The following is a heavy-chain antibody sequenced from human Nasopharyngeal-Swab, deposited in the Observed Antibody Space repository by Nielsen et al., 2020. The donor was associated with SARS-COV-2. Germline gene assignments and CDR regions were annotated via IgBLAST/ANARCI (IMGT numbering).Heavy chain of an antibody. J-gene: IGHJ4*02. CDR2: ISSSGSTI. CDR1: GFTFSDYY. CDR3: AREDTDYYDSSGYFDY. V-gene: IGHV3-11*01. D-gene: IGHD3-22*01. Sequence: GESLKISCAASGFTFSDYYMSWIRQAPGRGLEWVSYISSSGSTIYYADSVKGRLTISRDNAKNSLYLQMNSLRAEDTAVYYCAREDTDYYDSSGYFDYWGQGTLVTVSS.